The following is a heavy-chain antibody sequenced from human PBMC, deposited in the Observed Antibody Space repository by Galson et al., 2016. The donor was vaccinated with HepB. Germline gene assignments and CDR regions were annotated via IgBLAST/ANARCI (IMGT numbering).Heavy chain of an antibody. CDR2: VSRSGDSM. CDR3: ARDLPDDSVEYFDVFDL. Sequence: SLRLSCAASGFNFSDYYTNWIRQAPGKGLEWVSYVSRSGDSMLYADSVRGRFTISRDNVKKSLYLQMTNLRPEDTAVYYCARDLPDDSVEYFDVFDLWGQGTMVTVSS. D-gene: IGHD4-17*01. J-gene: IGHJ3*01. CDR1: GFNFSDYY. V-gene: IGHV3-11*01.